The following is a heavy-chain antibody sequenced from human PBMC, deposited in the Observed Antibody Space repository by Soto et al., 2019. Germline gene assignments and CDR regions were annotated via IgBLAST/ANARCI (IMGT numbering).Heavy chain of an antibody. D-gene: IGHD1-7*01. CDR1: GGSISSGDYY. Sequence: SETLSLTCTVSGGSISSGDYYWSWIRQPPXKGLEWIGYIYYSGSTYYNPSLKSRVTISVDTSKNQFSLKLSSVTAADTAVYYCARSEILTGTTPPHSYYYYYGMDVWGQGTTVTVSS. V-gene: IGHV4-30-4*01. CDR2: IYYSGST. J-gene: IGHJ6*02. CDR3: ARSEILTGTTPPHSYYYYYGMDV.